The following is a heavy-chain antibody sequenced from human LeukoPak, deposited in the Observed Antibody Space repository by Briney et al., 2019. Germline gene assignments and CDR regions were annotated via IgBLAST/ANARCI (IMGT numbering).Heavy chain of an antibody. CDR3: ARFGALFGGSSKYYYMDV. J-gene: IGHJ6*03. CDR2: IIPIFGTA. Sequence: SVKVSCKASGGTFSSYAISWVRQAPGQGLEWMGRIIPIFGTANYEQKFQGRVTITTDESTSTAYMERSSLRSEDTAVYYCARFGALFGGSSKYYYMDVWGKGTTVTVSS. V-gene: IGHV1-69*05. CDR1: GGTFSSYA. D-gene: IGHD6-6*01.